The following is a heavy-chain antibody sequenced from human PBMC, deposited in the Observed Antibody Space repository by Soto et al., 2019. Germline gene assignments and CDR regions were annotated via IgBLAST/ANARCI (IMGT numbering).Heavy chain of an antibody. V-gene: IGHV4-30-2*01. CDR3: ARIPSP. Sequence: QLQLQESGSGLVKPSQTLSLTCAVSGGSISSGGYSWSWIRQPPGKGLEWIGYIYHSGSTYYNPPLKSRVTISVDWSKNQFSMKLTSVTAAYTAVYSCARIPSPWGQGTLVTVSS. CDR2: IYHSGST. CDR1: GGSISSGGYS. J-gene: IGHJ5*02. D-gene: IGHD2-21*01.